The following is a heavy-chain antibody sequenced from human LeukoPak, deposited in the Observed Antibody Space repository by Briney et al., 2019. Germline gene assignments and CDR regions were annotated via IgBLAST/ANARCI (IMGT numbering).Heavy chain of an antibody. Sequence: SETLSLTRSVSDYSISSGYYWGWPRQPPGKGLEWVGPIYYCGYTFPNPSLKRRVTISLDTSKNHFSLRLNSVTAADPAGDYRERQTSVHPASTCDYWGQGTLVTASS. CDR2: IYYCGYT. CDR3: ERQTSVHPASTCDY. V-gene: IGHV4-38-2*02. J-gene: IGHJ4*02. D-gene: IGHD2-2*01. CDR1: DYSISSGYY.